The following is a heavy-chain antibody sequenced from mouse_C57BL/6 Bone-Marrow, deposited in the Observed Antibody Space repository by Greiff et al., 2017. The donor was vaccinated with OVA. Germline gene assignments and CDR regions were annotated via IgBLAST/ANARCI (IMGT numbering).Heavy chain of an antibody. D-gene: IGHD3-2*02. CDR2: IDPENGDT. V-gene: IGHV14-4*01. Sequence: VQLQQSGAELVRPGASVKLSCTASGFNIKDDYMHLVKQRPEQGLEWIGWIDPENGDTEYASKFQGKATITADTSSNTAYLQLSSLTSEDTAVYYCALDSSGYVGFAYWGQGTLVTVSA. J-gene: IGHJ3*01. CDR1: GFNIKDDY. CDR3: ALDSSGYVGFAY.